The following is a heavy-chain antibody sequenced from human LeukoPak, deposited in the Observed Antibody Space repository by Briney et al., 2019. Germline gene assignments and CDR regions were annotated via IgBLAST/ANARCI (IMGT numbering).Heavy chain of an antibody. V-gene: IGHV3-74*01. CDR3: ARDLRGPHDY. D-gene: IGHD4-17*01. CDR1: GFTFSIYW. Sequence: PGGSLRLSCEASGFTFSIYWMHWVRQAPGKGLVWVSRINPDGSSTNYADSVKGRFTISRDNAKNTLYLQMNSLRAKDTALYYCARDLRGPHDYWGQGVLVSVSS. J-gene: IGHJ4*02. CDR2: INPDGSST.